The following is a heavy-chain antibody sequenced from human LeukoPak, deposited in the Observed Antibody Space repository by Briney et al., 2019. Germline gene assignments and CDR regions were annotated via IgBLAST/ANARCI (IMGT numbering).Heavy chain of an antibody. Sequence: GGSLRLSCAASGFTFSSTHMSWVRQAPGKGLEWVSIVYDGGTTNYADSVKGRFTISRDTSKNTLFLQMNSLRAEDTAVYYCARGYDFWSGYYKNYGMDVWGQGTTVTVSS. D-gene: IGHD3-3*01. CDR2: VYDGGTT. CDR1: GFTFSSTH. V-gene: IGHV3-53*01. CDR3: ARGYDFWSGYYKNYGMDV. J-gene: IGHJ6*02.